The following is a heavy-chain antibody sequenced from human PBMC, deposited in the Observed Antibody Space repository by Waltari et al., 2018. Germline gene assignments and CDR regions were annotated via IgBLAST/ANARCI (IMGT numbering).Heavy chain of an antibody. V-gene: IGHV1-46*01. CDR1: GYTFTSYY. CDR2: MNSGGDTT. CDR3: ARLGITMTPDY. Sequence: QVLLVQCGAELKKPGASVKLSCMASGYTFTSYYIQWVRLAPVQGLEWMGVMNSGGDTTIYAQKFQGRVTMTRDTSTSTVYMELSSLRSEDTAVYYCARLGITMTPDYWGQGTLVTVSS. J-gene: IGHJ4*02.